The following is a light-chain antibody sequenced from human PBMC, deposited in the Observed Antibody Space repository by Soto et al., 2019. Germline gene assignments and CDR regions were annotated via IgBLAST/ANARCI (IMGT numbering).Light chain of an antibody. CDR1: GSDIGSYEF. J-gene: IGLJ1*01. V-gene: IGLV2-8*01. CDR3: SSYANGVPYL. Sequence: QSVLTQPPSASGSPGQSVTISCTGTGSDIGSYEFVSWYQHHPGKAPKLIIYKVTKRPLGVPDRFSGSKSGNTASLTVSGLQADDEADYFCSSYANGVPYLFGTGTKLTVL. CDR2: KVT.